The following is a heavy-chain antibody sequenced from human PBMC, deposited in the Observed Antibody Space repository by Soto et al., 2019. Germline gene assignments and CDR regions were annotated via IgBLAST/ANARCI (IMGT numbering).Heavy chain of an antibody. D-gene: IGHD2-2*01. CDR2: IIPIFGTA. V-gene: IGHV1-69*05. CDR3: ARHLDPAANIYFYYGIYV. CDR1: GGTFSCYA. Sequence: GSSVKVGCKASGGTFSCYAISWVRQAPRQGLEWMGGIIPIFGTANDAQKLQGRVTMTTDTSTSTAYMELRSLRSDDTAVYYCARHLDPAANIYFYYGIYVWGQGTTVTVSS. J-gene: IGHJ6*02.